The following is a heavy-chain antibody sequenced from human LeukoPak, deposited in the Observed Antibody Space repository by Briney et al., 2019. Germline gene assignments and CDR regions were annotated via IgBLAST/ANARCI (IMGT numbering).Heavy chain of an antibody. CDR1: GFTFDDYG. J-gene: IGHJ4*02. V-gene: IGHV3-20*04. Sequence: GGSLRLSCAASGFTFDDYGMSWVRQAPGKGLEWVSGINWNGGSTGYADSVKGRFTISRDNAKNSLYLQMNSLRAEVTALYYCAFYSYGYRDFDYWGQGTLVTVSS. D-gene: IGHD5-18*01. CDR2: INWNGGST. CDR3: AFYSYGYRDFDY.